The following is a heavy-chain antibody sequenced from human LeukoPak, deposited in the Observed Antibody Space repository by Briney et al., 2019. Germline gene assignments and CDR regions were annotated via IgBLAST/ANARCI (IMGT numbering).Heavy chain of an antibody. V-gene: IGHV1-69*04. Sequence: SVKVSCKASGDNFSSYVFTWVRQAPGQGLEWMGRIIPTLDVANFAQKFKGRVSITADKSTNTAHLELSNLRSGDTAVYYCTREGVYSPDPTSYHRLPFDIWGKGTVVIVSS. CDR1: GDNFSSYV. CDR2: IIPTLDVA. D-gene: IGHD3-16*02. J-gene: IGHJ3*02. CDR3: TREGVYSPDPTSYHRLPFDI.